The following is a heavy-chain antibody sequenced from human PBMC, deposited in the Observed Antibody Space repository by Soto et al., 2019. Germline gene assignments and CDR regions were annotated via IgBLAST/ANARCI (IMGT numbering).Heavy chain of an antibody. CDR3: AKDLLDRIYYFDY. V-gene: IGHV3-23*01. D-gene: IGHD2-15*01. Sequence: EVQLLESGGGLVQPGGSLRLSCAASGFTFSSYAMSWVRQAPGKGLEWVSAFSGSGGSTYYADSVKGRFTISRDNSKNTLYLQMNSLRAEDTAVYYCAKDLLDRIYYFDYWGQGTLVTVSS. CDR1: GFTFSSYA. J-gene: IGHJ4*02. CDR2: FSGSGGST.